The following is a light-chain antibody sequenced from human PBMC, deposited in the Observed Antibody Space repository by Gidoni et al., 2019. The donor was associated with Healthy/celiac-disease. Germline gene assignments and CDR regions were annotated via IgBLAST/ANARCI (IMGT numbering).Light chain of an antibody. CDR3: QQRSNGGA. CDR2: DAS. Sequence: EIVLTQSPATLSLSPGERATLSCRASQRVSSYLAWYQQKPGQAPRLLIYDASNRATGIPAMFSGSGSGTDFTLTISILEPEDCAVYYCQQRSNGGAFGGGTKVEIK. J-gene: IGKJ4*01. CDR1: QRVSSY. V-gene: IGKV3-11*01.